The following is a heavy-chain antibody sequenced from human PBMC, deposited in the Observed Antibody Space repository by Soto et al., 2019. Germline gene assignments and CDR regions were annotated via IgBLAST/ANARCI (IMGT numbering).Heavy chain of an antibody. CDR1: GGTFSSYA. V-gene: IGHV1-69*13. D-gene: IGHD3-3*01. CDR2: IIPIFGTA. J-gene: IGHJ4*02. CDR3: ATGGLGRITILGVVHGSSLDY. Sequence: ASVKVSCKASGGTFSSYAISWVRQAPGQGLEWMGGIIPIFGTANYAQKFQGRVTITADESTSTAYMELSSLRSEDTAVYYCATGGLGRITILGVVHGSSLDYWGQGTMVTVSS.